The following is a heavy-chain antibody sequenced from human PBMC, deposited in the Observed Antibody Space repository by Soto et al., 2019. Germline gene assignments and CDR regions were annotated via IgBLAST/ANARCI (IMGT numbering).Heavy chain of an antibody. D-gene: IGHD3-3*01. CDR3: ARWWSGSRQGFDP. CDR2: IYYSRST. CDR1: GGSISSGGYY. J-gene: IGHJ5*02. V-gene: IGHV4-31*03. Sequence: PSETLSLTCTVSGGSISSGGYYWSWIRQHPGKGLEWIGYIYYSRSTYYNPSLKSRVTISVDTSKNQFSLKLSSVTAADTAVYYCARWWSGSRQGFDPWGQGTLVTVSS.